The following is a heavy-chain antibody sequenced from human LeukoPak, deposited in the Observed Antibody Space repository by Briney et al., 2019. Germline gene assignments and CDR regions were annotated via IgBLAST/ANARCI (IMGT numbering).Heavy chain of an antibody. V-gene: IGHV4-39*07. J-gene: IGHJ5*02. CDR2: IYHSGST. Sequence: PSETLSLTCTVSGGSISSSSYYWGWIRQPPGKGLEWIGSIYHSGSTNYNPSLKSRVTISVDKSKNQFSLKLSSVTAADTAVYYCARGGGSYSETSWFDPWGQGTLVTVSS. CDR3: ARGGGSYSETSWFDP. D-gene: IGHD1-26*01. CDR1: GGSISSSSYY.